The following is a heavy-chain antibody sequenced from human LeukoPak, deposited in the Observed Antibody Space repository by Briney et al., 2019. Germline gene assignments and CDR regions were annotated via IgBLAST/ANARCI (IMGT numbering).Heavy chain of an antibody. V-gene: IGHV4-31*03. J-gene: IGHJ5*02. CDR3: ARGRGTYYSSSWFNWFDP. D-gene: IGHD6-13*01. CDR1: GGSISSGGYY. CDR2: IYYSGST. Sequence: PSQTLSLTCTVSGGSISSGGYYWSWIRQHPGKGLEWIGYIYYSGSTNYNPSLKSRVTISVDTSKDQFSLKLSSVTAADTAVYYCARGRGTYYSSSWFNWFDPWGQGTLVTVSS.